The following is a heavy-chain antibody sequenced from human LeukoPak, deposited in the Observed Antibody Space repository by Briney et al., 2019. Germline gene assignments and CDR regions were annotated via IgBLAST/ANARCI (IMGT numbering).Heavy chain of an antibody. D-gene: IGHD5/OR15-5a*01. Sequence: PETLSLTCTVSGSSPRSYNYWGWIRQPPGKGLEWIGSMYHSGSTFKNPSLTSRVTISIDTSKKQFSLRLSSVTAADTAVYYCVDLPGYWGQGTLVTVSS. CDR3: VDLPGY. J-gene: IGHJ4*02. CDR1: GSSPRSYNY. V-gene: IGHV4-38-2*02. CDR2: MYHSGST.